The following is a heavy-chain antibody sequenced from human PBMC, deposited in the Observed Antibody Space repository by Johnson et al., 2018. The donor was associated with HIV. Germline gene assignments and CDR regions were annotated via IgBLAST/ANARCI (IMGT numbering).Heavy chain of an antibody. V-gene: IGHV3-30-3*01. D-gene: IGHD6-6*01. CDR1: GFTFSSYA. CDR2: ISYDGSNK. Sequence: QVQLVESGGGVVQPGRSLRLSCAASGFTFSSYAMHWVRQAPGKGLEWVAVISYDGSNKYYADSVKGRFTISRDNSKNTLYLQMSSLRAEDTAVYYCARPLQPYTSSSQGTFDIWGQGTMVTVSS. J-gene: IGHJ3*02. CDR3: ARPLQPYTSSSQGTFDI.